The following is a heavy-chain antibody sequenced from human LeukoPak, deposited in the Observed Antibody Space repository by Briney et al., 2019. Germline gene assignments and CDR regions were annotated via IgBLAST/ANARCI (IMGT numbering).Heavy chain of an antibody. D-gene: IGHD3-16*01. V-gene: IGHV3-7*03. Sequence: GGSLRLSCAASGISFSNYWMSWVRQAPGKGLEWVANIKQDGSEKYYVDSVKGRFTISRDNAKNSLYLQMNSLRAEDTAVYYCARDGAPFDYWGQGTLVTVSS. CDR1: GISFSNYW. CDR3: ARDGAPFDY. J-gene: IGHJ4*02. CDR2: IKQDGSEK.